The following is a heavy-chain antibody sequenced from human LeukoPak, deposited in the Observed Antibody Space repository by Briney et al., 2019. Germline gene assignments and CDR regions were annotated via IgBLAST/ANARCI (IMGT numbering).Heavy chain of an antibody. Sequence: SETLSLTCSVSGDSISRDYWSWIRQPPGKGLEWIGYIYYSGSTYYNPSLKSRVTISVDTSKNQFSLKLSSVTAADTAVYYCAREARYYYDSTHAFDIWGQGTMVTVSS. CDR2: IYYSGST. D-gene: IGHD3-22*01. CDR1: GDSISRDY. CDR3: AREARYYYDSTHAFDI. J-gene: IGHJ3*02. V-gene: IGHV4-59*12.